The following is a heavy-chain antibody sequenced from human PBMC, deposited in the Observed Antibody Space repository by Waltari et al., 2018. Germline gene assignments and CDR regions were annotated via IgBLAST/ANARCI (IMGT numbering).Heavy chain of an antibody. J-gene: IGHJ6*03. CDR2: IYYSGGT. Sequence: QVQLQESGPGLVKPSETLSLTCTVSGGSISSYYWSWIRQPPGTGLELFGDIYYSGGTNDNPPITSRVTIAADTSKNQCSLKLSSVTAADTAVYYCARHAGYRGEWWGPLGYYYYMDVWGKGTTVTVSS. CDR1: GGSISSYY. CDR3: ARHAGYRGEWWGPLGYYYYMDV. V-gene: IGHV4-59*08. D-gene: IGHD2-15*01.